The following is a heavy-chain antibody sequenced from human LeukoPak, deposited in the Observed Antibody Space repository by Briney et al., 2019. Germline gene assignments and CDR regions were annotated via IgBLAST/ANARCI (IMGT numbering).Heavy chain of an antibody. V-gene: IGHV3-23*01. D-gene: IGHD2-2*01. J-gene: IGHJ6*02. CDR1: GFTFSDYY. CDR3: AKVSCSSTSCYPVYYYYGMDV. CDR2: ISGSGGST. Sequence: PGGSLRLSCAASGFTFSDYYMSWVRQAPGKGLEWVSAISGSGGSTYYADSVKGRFTISRDNSKNTLYLQMNSLRAEDTAVYYCAKVSCSSTSCYPVYYYYGMDVWGQGTTVTVSS.